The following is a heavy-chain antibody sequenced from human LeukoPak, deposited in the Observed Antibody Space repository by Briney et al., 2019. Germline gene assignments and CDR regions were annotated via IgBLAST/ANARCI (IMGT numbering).Heavy chain of an antibody. V-gene: IGHV3-66*02. Sequence: GGSLRLSCAASGFTVGSNYMSWVRQAPGKGLEWVSVIYSGGSTYYADSVKGRFTISRDNSKNTLYLQMNSLRAEDTAVYYCARDQKYSSGWEVFDYWGQGTLVTVSS. CDR1: GFTVGSNY. D-gene: IGHD6-19*01. CDR2: IYSGGST. J-gene: IGHJ4*02. CDR3: ARDQKYSSGWEVFDY.